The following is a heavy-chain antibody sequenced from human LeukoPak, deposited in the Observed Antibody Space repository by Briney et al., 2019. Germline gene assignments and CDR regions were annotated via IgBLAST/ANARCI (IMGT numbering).Heavy chain of an antibody. CDR2: ISPSGGST. CDR3: ARDYVWGSYRFDY. Sequence: ASVKVSCKAFGYTFTSNYMHWVRQAPGQGPEWMGVISPSGGSTTYAQKFQGRVTLTRDTSISTAYMELTRLRSDDTAVYYCARDYVWGSYRFDYWGQGTLVTVSS. J-gene: IGHJ4*02. V-gene: IGHV1-46*01. D-gene: IGHD3-16*02. CDR1: GYTFTSNY.